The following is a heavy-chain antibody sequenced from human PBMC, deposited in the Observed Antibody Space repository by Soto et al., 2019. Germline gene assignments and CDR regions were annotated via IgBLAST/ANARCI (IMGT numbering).Heavy chain of an antibody. CDR2: IYYSGNT. CDR3: AKDLVSSWFDP. Sequence: PSETLSLTCTVSGGSISSGDYYWSWIRQPPGEGLEWIGYIYYSGNTYYNPSLKSRVTISVDTSKNQFSLKLSSVTAADTAVYYCAKDLVSSWFDPWGQGTLVTVSS. J-gene: IGHJ5*02. V-gene: IGHV4-30-4*01. CDR1: GGSISSGDYY. D-gene: IGHD6-13*01.